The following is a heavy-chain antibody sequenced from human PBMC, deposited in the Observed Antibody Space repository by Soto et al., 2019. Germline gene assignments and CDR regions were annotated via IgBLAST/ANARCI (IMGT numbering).Heavy chain of an antibody. CDR3: ARGLAALMSGDDDY. D-gene: IGHD6-6*01. CDR2: IDPSDSYT. Sequence: PGESLKIFCKGPGYSFTSYWISWVRQMPGKGLEWMGRIDPSDSYTNYSPSFQGHVTISADKSISTAYLQWSSLKASDTAMYYCARGLAALMSGDDDYWGQGTLVTVSS. J-gene: IGHJ4*02. CDR1: GYSFTSYW. V-gene: IGHV5-10-1*01.